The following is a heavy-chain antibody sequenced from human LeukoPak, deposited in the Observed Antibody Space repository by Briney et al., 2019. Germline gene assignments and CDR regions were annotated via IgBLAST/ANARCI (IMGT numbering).Heavy chain of an antibody. CDR2: ISGSGGST. V-gene: IGHV3-23*01. J-gene: IGHJ4*02. Sequence: GGSLRLSCAASGFTFSSYAMSWVRQAPGKGLEWVSAISGSGGSTYYADSVKGRFTISRDNSKNTLYLQMNSLRAEDTAVYYCARAPSDGGVGSGWFFWGQGTLVTVSS. CDR3: ARAPSDGGVGSGWFF. CDR1: GFTFSSYA. D-gene: IGHD6-19*01.